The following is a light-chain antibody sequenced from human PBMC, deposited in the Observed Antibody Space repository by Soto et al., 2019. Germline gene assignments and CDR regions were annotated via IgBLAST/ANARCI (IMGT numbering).Light chain of an antibody. CDR3: QHYGSSLT. CDR2: GAS. J-gene: IGKJ4*01. CDR1: QSVSSSY. Sequence: EIVLTQSPGTLSLSPGERATLSCRASQSVSSSYLALYQQKPGQTPRLLIYGASSRATGIPDRFSGSWSGTDFTLTIIRLEPEDFVVYYCQHYGSSLTFCEGTEVEIK. V-gene: IGKV3-20*01.